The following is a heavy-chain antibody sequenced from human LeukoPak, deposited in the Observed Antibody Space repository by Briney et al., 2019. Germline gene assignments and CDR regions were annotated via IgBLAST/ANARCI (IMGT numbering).Heavy chain of an antibody. Sequence: GGSLRLSCAASGFTVSSNYMSWVRQAPGKGLEWVSVIYSGGSTYYADSVKGRFTISRDNSKNTLYLQMNSLRAEDTAVYYCASELNYYDSSGSFDYWGQGTLVTVSS. J-gene: IGHJ4*02. CDR2: IYSGGST. CDR1: GFTVSSNY. V-gene: IGHV3-53*01. CDR3: ASELNYYDSSGSFDY. D-gene: IGHD3-22*01.